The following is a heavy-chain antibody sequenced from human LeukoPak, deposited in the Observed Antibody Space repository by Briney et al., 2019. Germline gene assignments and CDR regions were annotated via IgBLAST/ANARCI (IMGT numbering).Heavy chain of an antibody. J-gene: IGHJ4*02. D-gene: IGHD2-15*01. Sequence: PGGCLRLSCAASGFTFTTYAMSWVRQTPGKGLEWVSTLSGSVDTTYHADSVKGRFTISRDNSKNTVYLQMNSLRAEDTAVYYCAKASAGTCSGARCYYFDSWGQGTPVTVSS. CDR2: LSGSVDTT. CDR1: GFTFTTYA. V-gene: IGHV3-23*01. CDR3: AKASAGTCSGARCYYFDS.